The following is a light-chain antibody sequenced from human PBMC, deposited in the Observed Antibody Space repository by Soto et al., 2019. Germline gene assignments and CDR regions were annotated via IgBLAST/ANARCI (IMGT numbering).Light chain of an antibody. J-gene: IGLJ1*01. Sequence: QSALTQPRSVSGSPGQSVTISCTGTSSDFGGYNYVSWYQHHPGKAPKLMIYDVSERPSGVPDRFSGSKSGNTASLTISGLQAEDEADYYCCSYEGTFYVLGNGTKLTVL. CDR3: CSYEGTFYV. V-gene: IGLV2-11*01. CDR1: SSDFGGYNY. CDR2: DVS.